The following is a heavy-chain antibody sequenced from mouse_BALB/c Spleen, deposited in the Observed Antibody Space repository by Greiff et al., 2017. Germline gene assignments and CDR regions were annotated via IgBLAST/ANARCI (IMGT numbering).Heavy chain of an antibody. Sequence: VQLKESGGGLVKPGGSLKLSCAASGFAFSSYDMSWVRQTPEKRLEWVAYISSGGGSTYYPDTVKGRFTISRDNAKNTLYLQMSSLKSEDTAMYYCARRDYYGSSNAMDYWGQGTSVTVSS. J-gene: IGHJ4*01. CDR1: GFAFSSYD. CDR2: ISSGGGST. D-gene: IGHD1-1*01. V-gene: IGHV5-12-1*01. CDR3: ARRDYYGSSNAMDY.